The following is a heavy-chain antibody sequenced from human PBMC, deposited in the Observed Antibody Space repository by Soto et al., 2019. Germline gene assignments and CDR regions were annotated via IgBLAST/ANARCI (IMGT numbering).Heavy chain of an antibody. CDR3: ARDSHCNGGNCPMGGFDM. D-gene: IGHD2-15*01. CDR1: VYGFSIHW. V-gene: IGHV5-51*01. Sequence: GESLKISCKGSVYGFSIHWVAWLRQMPGKGLEWVGFIYPGNSNTMYSPSFQGHVTISADTALSTTYLQWDTLKPSDTAMYFCARDSHCNGGNCPMGGFDMRGKGTMVTVS. J-gene: IGHJ3*02. CDR2: IYPGNSNT.